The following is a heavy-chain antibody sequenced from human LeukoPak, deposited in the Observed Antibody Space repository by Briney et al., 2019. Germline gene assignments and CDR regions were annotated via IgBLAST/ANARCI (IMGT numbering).Heavy chain of an antibody. CDR3: ARGRGVFGY. J-gene: IGHJ4*02. V-gene: IGHV4-34*01. CDR2: INHSGST. D-gene: IGHD3-10*01. Sequence: NPSETLSLTCAVYGGSFSGYYWSWIRQPPGKGLEWIGEINHSGSTNYNPSLKSRVTISVDTSKNQFSLKLSSVTAADTAVYYCARGRGVFGYWGQGTLVTVSS. CDR1: GGSFSGYY.